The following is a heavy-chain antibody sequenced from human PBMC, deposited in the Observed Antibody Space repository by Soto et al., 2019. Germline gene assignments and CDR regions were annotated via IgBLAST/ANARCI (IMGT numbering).Heavy chain of an antibody. D-gene: IGHD3-10*01. Sequence: QVQLVQSGAEVRKPGASVKVSCKASGYSVTSYYIHWVRQAPGQGLEWMGIINPSGDATTYAQRCQGRITMTRDTSTNTIYMGLSSLTAEDTAIYFCASLGPWFGESRRGQYFDFWGQGTLVTVSS. V-gene: IGHV1-46*03. J-gene: IGHJ4*02. CDR2: INPSGDAT. CDR1: GYSVTSYY. CDR3: ASLGPWFGESRRGQYFDF.